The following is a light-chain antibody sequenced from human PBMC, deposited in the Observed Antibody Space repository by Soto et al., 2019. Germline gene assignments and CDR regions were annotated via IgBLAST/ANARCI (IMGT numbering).Light chain of an antibody. CDR2: GAS. CDR3: QQYGSSGT. Sequence: EIVMTQSPATLSVSPVEIANLCFRASQRIDFNLAWYQQKPGQAPRLLIYGASNRATGIPDRFSGSGSGTDFTLTISRLEPEDFAVYYCQQYGSSGTCGQGTKGDIK. J-gene: IGKJ1*01. V-gene: IGKV3-20*01. CDR1: QRIDFN.